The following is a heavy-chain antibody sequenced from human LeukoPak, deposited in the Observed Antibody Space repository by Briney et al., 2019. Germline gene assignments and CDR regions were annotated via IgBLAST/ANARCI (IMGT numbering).Heavy chain of an antibody. Sequence: ASVKVSCKASGYTFTGYYMHWVRPAPGQGLEWMGWINTSSGGTNYAQKFQGRVTMTRDTSISTAYMELSRLRSDDTAVYYCAALGYCSSTSCYVSGYNWFDPWGQGTLVTVSS. V-gene: IGHV1-2*02. CDR2: INTSSGGT. CDR3: AALGYCSSTSCYVSGYNWFDP. D-gene: IGHD2-2*01. J-gene: IGHJ5*02. CDR1: GYTFTGYY.